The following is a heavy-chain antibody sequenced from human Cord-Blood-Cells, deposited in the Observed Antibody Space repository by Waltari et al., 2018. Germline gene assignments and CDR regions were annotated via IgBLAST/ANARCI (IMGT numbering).Heavy chain of an antibody. CDR2: INAGNGNT. Sequence: QVQLVQSGAEVKKPGASVKVSCKASGYTFTSFAMHWVRQAPGQRLEWMGWINAGNGNTKYSQKFQGRVTITRDTSASTAYMELSSLRSEDTAVYYCASSGSGSYYAFDIWGQGTMVTVSS. D-gene: IGHD1-26*01. CDR1: GYTFTSFA. CDR3: ASSGSGSYYAFDI. V-gene: IGHV1-3*01. J-gene: IGHJ3*02.